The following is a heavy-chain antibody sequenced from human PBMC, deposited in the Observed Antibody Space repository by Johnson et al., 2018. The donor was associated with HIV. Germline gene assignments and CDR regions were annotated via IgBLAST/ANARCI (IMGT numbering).Heavy chain of an antibody. CDR1: GFTFSSYG. CDR2: LSYNGSNK. D-gene: IGHD4-23*01. CDR3: AKESETYGGNIGFEHPFDI. J-gene: IGHJ3*02. Sequence: QMLLVESGGGVVQPGRSLRLSCAASGFTFSSYGMHWVRQAPGKGLEWVAFLSYNGSNKYYADSVKGGLTIHRDNSKKTLYLKMNSLRPADTAVYYCAKESETYGGNIGFEHPFDIWGQGTMVTVSS. V-gene: IGHV3-30*19.